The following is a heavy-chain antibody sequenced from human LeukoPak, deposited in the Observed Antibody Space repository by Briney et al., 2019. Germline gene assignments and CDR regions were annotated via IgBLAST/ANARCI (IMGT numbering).Heavy chain of an antibody. D-gene: IGHD4-11*01. CDR3: ARDWRYSNYVAANWFDP. CDR1: GFTFSSYW. CDR2: INSDGSSR. Sequence: GGSLRLXCAASGFTFSSYWMHWVRQAPGKGLVWVSCINSDGSSRRYADSVKGRFTISRDNAKNTLYLQMNSLRAEDTAVYYCARDWRYSNYVAANWFDPWGQGTLVTVSS. J-gene: IGHJ5*02. V-gene: IGHV3-74*01.